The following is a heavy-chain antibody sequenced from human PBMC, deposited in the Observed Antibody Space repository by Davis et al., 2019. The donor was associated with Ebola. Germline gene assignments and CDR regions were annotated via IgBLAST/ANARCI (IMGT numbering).Heavy chain of an antibody. CDR3: ARDGFSAPDCSSTSCYDYYYMDV. CDR2: IRGSGGST. CDR1: GFTFSSYA. Sequence: GESLKISCAASGFTFSSYAMSWVRQAPGKGLEWVSAIRGSGGSTYYADSVKGRFTISRDNAKNSLYLQMNSLRAEDTAVYYCARDGFSAPDCSSTSCYDYYYMDVWGKGTTVTVSS. V-gene: IGHV3-23*01. D-gene: IGHD2-2*01. J-gene: IGHJ6*03.